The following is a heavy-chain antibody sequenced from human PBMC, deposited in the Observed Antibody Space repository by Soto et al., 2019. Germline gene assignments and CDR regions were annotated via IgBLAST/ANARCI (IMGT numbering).Heavy chain of an antibody. CDR1: GFTFSSYA. D-gene: IGHD6-13*01. Sequence: EVQLLESGGGLVQPGGSLRLSCAASGFTFSSYAMSWVRQAPGKGLEWVSAISGSGGSTYYADSVKGRFTISRDNSKNTVYLQMNSLRAEDTAVYYCAKDRSSSSYFDYWGQGTLVTVSS. CDR3: AKDRSSSSYFDY. J-gene: IGHJ4*02. V-gene: IGHV3-23*01. CDR2: ISGSGGST.